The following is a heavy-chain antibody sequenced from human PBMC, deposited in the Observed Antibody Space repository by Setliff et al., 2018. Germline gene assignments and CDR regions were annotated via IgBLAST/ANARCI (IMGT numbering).Heavy chain of an antibody. V-gene: IGHV3-7*01. CDR3: ARARGSSWLFYYMDV. D-gene: IGHD6-13*01. CDR2: IKQDGSEK. Sequence: GGSLRLSCAASGFTFSSYWMSWARQAPGKGLEWVANIKQDGSEKDYVDSVKGRFTISRDNAKNSLYLQMNSLRAEDTAVYYCARARGSSWLFYYMDVWGKGTTVTVSS. J-gene: IGHJ6*03. CDR1: GFTFSSYW.